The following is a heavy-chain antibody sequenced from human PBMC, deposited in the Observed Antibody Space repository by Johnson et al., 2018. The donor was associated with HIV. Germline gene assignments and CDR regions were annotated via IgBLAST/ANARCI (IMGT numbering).Heavy chain of an antibody. D-gene: IGHD6-13*01. J-gene: IGHJ3*02. CDR3: AKGQGSSRTYAFDI. CDR1: GFTFSSYW. CDR2: ISWNTASI. Sequence: VQLVESGGGLVQPGGSLRLSCAASGFTFSSYWMHWVRQAPGKGLEWVSSISWNTASIGVADSMKGRFTISRDTSKNTLYLQMNSLRAEDTAVYYCAKGQGSSRTYAFDIWGQGTMVTVSS. V-gene: IGHV3-74*02.